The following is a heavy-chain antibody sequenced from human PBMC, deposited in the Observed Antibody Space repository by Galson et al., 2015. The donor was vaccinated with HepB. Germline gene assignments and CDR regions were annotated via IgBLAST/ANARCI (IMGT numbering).Heavy chain of an antibody. CDR3: ARDPYGTVYAFDI. V-gene: IGHV3-33*01. D-gene: IGHD3-10*01. CDR2: IWYDGSNK. Sequence: SLRLSCAASGFTFSSYGMHWVRQAPGKGLEWVAVIWYDGSNKYYADSVKGRFTISRDNSKNTLYLQMNSLRAEDMAVYYCARDPYGTVYAFDIWGQGTMVTVSS. J-gene: IGHJ3*02. CDR1: GFTFSSYG.